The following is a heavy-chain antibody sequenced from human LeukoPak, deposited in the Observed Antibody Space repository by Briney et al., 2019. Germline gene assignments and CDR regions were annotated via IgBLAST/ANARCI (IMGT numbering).Heavy chain of an antibody. J-gene: IGHJ4*02. V-gene: IGHV3-30*02. CDR2: IRYDGSNK. CDR1: GFTFSSYG. CDR3: AKDGVATGDYGDYASH. D-gene: IGHD4-17*01. Sequence: GGSLRLSCAASGFTFSSYGMHWVRQAPGKGLEWVAFIRYDGSNKYYADSVKGRFTISRDNSKNTLYLQMNSLRAEDTAVYYCAKDGVATGDYGDYASHWGQGTLVTVSS.